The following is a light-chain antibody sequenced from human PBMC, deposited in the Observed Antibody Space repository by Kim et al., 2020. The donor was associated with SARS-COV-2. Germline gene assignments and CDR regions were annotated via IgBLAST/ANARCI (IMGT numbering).Light chain of an antibody. CDR3: QVCDSTTAV. CDR1: RFGHKW. V-gene: IGLV3-1*01. J-gene: IGLJ2*01. CDR2: QDT. Sequence: SVSTVQTACNTYSGERFGHKWFWWYRHKPGLLADVVINQDTPRTSGIPARFSCYNSGNTATLTISGAQDVDEADYYCQVCDSTTAVFGRGTQVTVL.